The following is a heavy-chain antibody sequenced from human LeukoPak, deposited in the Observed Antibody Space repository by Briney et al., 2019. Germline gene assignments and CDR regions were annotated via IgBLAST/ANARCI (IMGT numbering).Heavy chain of an antibody. D-gene: IGHD4-17*01. J-gene: IGHJ6*02. Sequence: GSLRLSCAASGFTFSSYAMHWVRQAPGKGLEWVAVISYDGSNKYYADSVKGRFTISRDNSKNTLYPQMNSLRAEDTAVYYCARGDYGDYYGMDVWGQGTTVTVSS. CDR3: ARGDYGDYYGMDV. CDR2: ISYDGSNK. V-gene: IGHV3-30-3*01. CDR1: GFTFSSYA.